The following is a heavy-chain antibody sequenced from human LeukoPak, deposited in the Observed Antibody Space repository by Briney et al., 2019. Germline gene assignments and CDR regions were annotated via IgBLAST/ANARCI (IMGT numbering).Heavy chain of an antibody. D-gene: IGHD1-26*01. V-gene: IGHV4-59*01. J-gene: IGHJ3*02. CDR2: IYYSGST. Sequence: SETLSLTCTVSGGSISSYYWSWIRQPPGKGLEWIGYIYYSGSTNYNPSLKSRVTISVDTSKNQFSLKLSSVTAADTAVYYCARTPGSNVFDIWGQGTTVTVSS. CDR1: GGSISSYY. CDR3: ARTPGSNVFDI.